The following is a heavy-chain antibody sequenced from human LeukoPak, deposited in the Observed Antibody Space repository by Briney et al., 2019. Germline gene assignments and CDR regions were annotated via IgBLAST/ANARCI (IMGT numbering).Heavy chain of an antibody. CDR1: GFTFSSYA. J-gene: IGHJ4*02. CDR3: ARRSGYYDGYFDY. Sequence: GGSLRLSCAASGFTFSSYAMSWVRQAPGKGLGWVSAISGSGGSTYYADSVKGRFTISRDNSKNTLYLQMNSLRVEDTAVYYCARRSGYYDGYFDYWGQGTLVTVSS. D-gene: IGHD3-22*01. V-gene: IGHV3-23*01. CDR2: ISGSGGST.